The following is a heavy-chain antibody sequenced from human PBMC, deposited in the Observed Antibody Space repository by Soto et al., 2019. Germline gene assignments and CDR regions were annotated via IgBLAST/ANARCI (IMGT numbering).Heavy chain of an antibody. D-gene: IGHD3-22*01. CDR3: ARRNYYDSSGYYLDAFDI. Sequence: QVQLVQSGAEVKKPGASVKVSCKASGYTFTSYYMHWVRQAPGQGLEWMGIINPSGGSTSYAQQFQGRVTLTRDTSSSTVYMELSSLRSEDTAVYYCARRNYYDSSGYYLDAFDIWGQGTMVTVSS. J-gene: IGHJ3*02. V-gene: IGHV1-46*01. CDR2: INPSGGST. CDR1: GYTFTSYY.